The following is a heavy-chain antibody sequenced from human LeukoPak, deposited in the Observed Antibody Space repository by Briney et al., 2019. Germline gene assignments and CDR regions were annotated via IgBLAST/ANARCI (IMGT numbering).Heavy chain of an antibody. D-gene: IGHD4-17*01. CDR1: GFTFTSYS. J-gene: IGHJ4*02. CDR3: AKGYTVTGRFDY. CDR2: ISSSSSTI. Sequence: GGSLRLSCVASGFTFTSYSMNWVRQAPGKGLEWVSYISSSSSTIDYADSVKGRFTISRDNSKNTLYLQMNSLRAEDTAVYYCAKGYTVTGRFDYWGQGTLVTVSS. V-gene: IGHV3-48*01.